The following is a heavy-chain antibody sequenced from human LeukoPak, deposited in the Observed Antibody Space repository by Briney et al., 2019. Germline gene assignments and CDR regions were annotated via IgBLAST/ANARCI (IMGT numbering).Heavy chain of an antibody. J-gene: IGHJ5*02. V-gene: IGHV3-21*01. CDR2: ISSSSSYI. CDR3: ARDAHYDYGDPNWFDP. CDR1: GFTFSSYS. D-gene: IGHD4-17*01. Sequence: KPGGSLRLSCAASGFTFSSYSMNWVRQAPGKGLEWVSSISSSSSYIYYADSVKGRFTISRDNAKNSLYLQMNSLRAEDTAVYYCARDAHYDYGDPNWFDPWGQGTLVTVSS.